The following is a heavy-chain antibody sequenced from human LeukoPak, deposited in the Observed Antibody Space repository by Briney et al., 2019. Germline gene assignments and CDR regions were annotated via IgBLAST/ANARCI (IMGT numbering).Heavy chain of an antibody. CDR2: IYYSGST. CDR1: GGSISSYY. J-gene: IGHJ4*02. V-gene: IGHV4-59*12. D-gene: IGHD5-18*01. Sequence: SETLSLTCTASGGSISSYYWSWIRQPPGKGLEWIGYIYYSGSTNYNPSLKSRVTIPVDTSKNQFSLKLSSVTAADTAVYYCAREGYSYGSFDYWGQGTLVTVSS. CDR3: AREGYSYGSFDY.